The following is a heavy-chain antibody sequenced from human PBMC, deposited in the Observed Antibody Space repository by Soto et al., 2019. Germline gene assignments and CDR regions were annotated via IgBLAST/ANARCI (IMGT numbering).Heavy chain of an antibody. J-gene: IGHJ3*02. CDR3: ARYCSSTSCYAHDAFDI. V-gene: IGHV1-3*01. D-gene: IGHD2-2*01. CDR2: INAGNGNT. Sequence: QVQLVQSGAEVKKPGASVKVSCKASGYTFTSYAMHWVRQAPGQRLEWMGWINAGNGNTKYSQKFQGRVTITRDTSASTAYMELSSLRSEDTAVYDCARYCSSTSCYAHDAFDIWGQGTMVTVSS. CDR1: GYTFTSYA.